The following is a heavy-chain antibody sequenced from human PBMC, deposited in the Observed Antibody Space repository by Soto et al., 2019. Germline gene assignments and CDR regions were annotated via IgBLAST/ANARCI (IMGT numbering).Heavy chain of an antibody. D-gene: IGHD6-13*01. CDR1: GGSISSYY. CDR2: IYYSGST. V-gene: IGHV4-59*01. CDR3: ARDQGYSRSWRSSYGTDV. J-gene: IGHJ6*02. Sequence: SETLSLTCTVSGGSISSYYWSWIRQPPRKGLEWIGYIYYSGSTNYNPSLKSRVTISVDTSKNQFSLKLSSVTAADTAVYYCARDQGYSRSWRSSYGTDVSGQGTTLTVSS.